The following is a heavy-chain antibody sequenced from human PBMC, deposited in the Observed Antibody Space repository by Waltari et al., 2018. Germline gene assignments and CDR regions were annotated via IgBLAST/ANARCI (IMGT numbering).Heavy chain of an antibody. Sequence: QVQLQESGPGLVKPTHTLSLTCTVSGEPISDDVSRWTYWTWIRQSAGKGLEWIGHIYSSGAGDYNPSLWSRVTISLDTPKSHFTLKLTSVTAADTAVYYCANRGVGNYFKYFRLWSPGTLVTVSS. CDR3: ANRGVGNYFKYFRL. J-gene: IGHJ1*01. CDR1: GEPISDDVSRWTY. D-gene: IGHD1-7*01. V-gene: IGHV4-61*02. CDR2: IYSSGAG.